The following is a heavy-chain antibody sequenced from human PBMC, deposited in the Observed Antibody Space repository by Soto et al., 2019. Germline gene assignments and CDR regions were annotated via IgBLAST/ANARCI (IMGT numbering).Heavy chain of an antibody. Sequence: SQTLSLPWTLAGRSISSSSYHRGWNRQPPRKGLEWIGSIYYSGSTYYNPSLKSRVTISVDTSKNQFSLKLSSVTAADTAVYYCARGATAMVIWLADKYYGMDVWGQGTTDTV. V-gene: IGHV4-39*01. CDR1: GRSISSSSYH. CDR2: IYYSGST. CDR3: ARGATAMVIWLADKYYGMDV. D-gene: IGHD5-18*01. J-gene: IGHJ6*02.